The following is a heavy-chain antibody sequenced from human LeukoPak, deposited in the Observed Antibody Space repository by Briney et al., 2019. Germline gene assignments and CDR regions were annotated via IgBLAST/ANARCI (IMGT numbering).Heavy chain of an antibody. V-gene: IGHV3-21*01. CDR3: ARSVYYYYYMDV. J-gene: IGHJ6*03. CDR2: ITSSSTYT. CDR1: GFTFNTYN. Sequence: SLXXSXAASGFTFNTYNMNWVRQAPGKGLEWVSSITSSSTYTFYADSVKGRFTISRDNAKNTLFLQMNSLRAEDTAVYYCARSVYYYYYMDVWGKGTTVTISS.